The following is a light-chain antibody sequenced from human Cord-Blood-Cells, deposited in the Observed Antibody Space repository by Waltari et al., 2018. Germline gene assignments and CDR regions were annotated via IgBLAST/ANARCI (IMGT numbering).Light chain of an antibody. CDR3: QQYDNLPLT. V-gene: IGKV1-33*01. J-gene: IGKJ4*01. CDR1: QDISNY. CDR2: DAS. Sequence: DIQMTQSPSSLSASVGDRVTLTCQASQDISNYLHWYQQKPGKAPKLLIYDASNLETGVPSRFSGSGSGTDFTFTISSLQPEDIATYYCQQYDNLPLTFGGGTKVEIK.